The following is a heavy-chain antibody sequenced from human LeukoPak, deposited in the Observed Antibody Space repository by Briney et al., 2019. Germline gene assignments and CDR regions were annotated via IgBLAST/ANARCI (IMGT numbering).Heavy chain of an antibody. Sequence: PPETLSLTCTVSGGSISSGDFYWSWVRQHPEKGLEWIGYIYYSGTAYYNPSLKSRVTMSVDTSKNQFSLKLDSVTAADTAVYYCARFSNAHGVKFDYWGQGTLVTVSS. CDR1: GGSISSGDFY. CDR3: ARFSNAHGVKFDY. J-gene: IGHJ4*02. CDR2: IYYSGTA. V-gene: IGHV4-31*03. D-gene: IGHD2-8*01.